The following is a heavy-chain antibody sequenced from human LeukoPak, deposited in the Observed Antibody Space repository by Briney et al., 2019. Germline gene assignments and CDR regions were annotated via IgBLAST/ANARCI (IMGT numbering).Heavy chain of an antibody. D-gene: IGHD2-15*01. V-gene: IGHV3-33*01. CDR2: IWYDGSNK. CDR3: AREDGYCSDGKCYSYFDS. Sequence: GGSLRLSCAASGFTFSSYGMHWVRQAPGKGLEWVAVIWYDGSNKYYADSVKGRFTISRDNSKNTLYLQMNSLRAEDTAVYFCAREDGYCSDGKCYSYFDSWGQGTLVTVSS. CDR1: GFTFSSYG. J-gene: IGHJ4*02.